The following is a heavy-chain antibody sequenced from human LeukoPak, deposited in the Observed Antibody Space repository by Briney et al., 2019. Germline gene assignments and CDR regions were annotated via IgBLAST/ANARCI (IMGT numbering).Heavy chain of an antibody. CDR3: ARIGYGSGSYYIDL. Sequence: GGSLRLSCAASGFXFSNNGIHWVRQAPGKGLEWVAVIWYDGSNKDYADSVKGRFTISRDNSKNTLYLQMNSLRVEDTAVYYCARIGYGSGSYYIDLWGQGNLVIVSS. CDR1: GFXFSNNG. V-gene: IGHV3-33*01. J-gene: IGHJ5*02. CDR2: IWYDGSNK. D-gene: IGHD3-10*01.